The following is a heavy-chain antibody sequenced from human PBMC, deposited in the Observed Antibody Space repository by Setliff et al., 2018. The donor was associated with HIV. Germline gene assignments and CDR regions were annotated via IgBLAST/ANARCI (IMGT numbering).Heavy chain of an antibody. J-gene: IGHJ4*02. D-gene: IGHD3-9*01. V-gene: IGHV4-31*11. Sequence: PSETLSLTCAVYGGSIRSGGHYWSWIRQQPGKGLEWIGYIHYTGSNFYNPSLTSRLSMSIDTSENQFSLNLTSVTAADTAVYYCARDQPQDYDSLTGYYTGRYFDYWGRGTLVTVSS. CDR2: IHYTGSN. CDR1: GGSIRSGGHY. CDR3: ARDQPQDYDSLTGYYTGRYFDY.